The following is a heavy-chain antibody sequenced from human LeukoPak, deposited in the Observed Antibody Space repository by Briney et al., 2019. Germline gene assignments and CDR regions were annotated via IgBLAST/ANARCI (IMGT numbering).Heavy chain of an antibody. Sequence: SETLSLTCTVSGGSISSYYWSWIRQPAGKGLEWIGRIYTSGSTNYNPSLKSRVTMSVDTSKNQFSPKLSSVTAADTAVYYCARDSYYDFWSGAANAGWFDPWGQGTLVTVSS. J-gene: IGHJ5*02. V-gene: IGHV4-4*07. CDR1: GGSISSYY. CDR2: IYTSGST. D-gene: IGHD3-3*01. CDR3: ARDSYYDFWSGAANAGWFDP.